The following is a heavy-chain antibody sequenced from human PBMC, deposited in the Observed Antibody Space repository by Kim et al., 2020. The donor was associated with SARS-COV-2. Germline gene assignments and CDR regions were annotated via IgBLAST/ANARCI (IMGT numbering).Heavy chain of an antibody. J-gene: IGHJ4*01. D-gene: IGHD6-19*01. Sequence: ADSVKGRFTISRDNAKNCLYLQGGSLRAEDTAFCYCAGDPYGTGWYYFDYWGQGTLVTVSS. V-gene: IGHV3-20*03. CDR3: AGDPYGTGWYYFDY.